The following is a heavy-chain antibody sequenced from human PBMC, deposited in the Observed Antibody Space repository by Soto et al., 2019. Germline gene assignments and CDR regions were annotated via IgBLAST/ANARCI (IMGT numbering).Heavy chain of an antibody. J-gene: IGHJ6*02. Sequence: QVQLVQSGAEVKKPGASVKVSCKASGYTFTSYGISWVRQAPGQGLEWMGWISAYNGNTNYAQKLQGRVTMTTGTYTRTAYMEQRSLRADDTAVYYCARFDYYGAGSPATNYGMDVWGQGTTVTVSS. CDR2: ISAYNGNT. CDR3: ARFDYYGAGSPATNYGMDV. V-gene: IGHV1-18*01. D-gene: IGHD3-10*01. CDR1: GYTFTSYG.